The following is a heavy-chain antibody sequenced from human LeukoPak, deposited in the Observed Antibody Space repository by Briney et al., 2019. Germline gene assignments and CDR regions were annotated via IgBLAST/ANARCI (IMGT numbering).Heavy chain of an antibody. D-gene: IGHD3-16*01. V-gene: IGHV6-1*01. CDR2: TYYRSKWYN. CDR3: TRGYYIWDY. Sequence: PSQTLSLTCAISGDSVSSNSSAWTWIRQSPSRVLEWLGRTYYRSKWYNDYALSVKSRITINPDTSKNQFSLQLNSVTPEDTAVYYCTRGYYIWDYWGQGTLVTVSS. CDR1: GDSVSSNSSA. J-gene: IGHJ4*02.